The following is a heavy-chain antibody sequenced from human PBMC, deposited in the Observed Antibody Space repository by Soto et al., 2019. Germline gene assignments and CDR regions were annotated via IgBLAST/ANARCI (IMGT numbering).Heavy chain of an antibody. V-gene: IGHV3-30*18. CDR1: GFTFSSYG. Sequence: GGSLRLSCAASGFTFSSYGMHWVRQAPGKGLEWVAVISYDGSNKYYADSVKGRFTISRDNSKNTLYLQMNSLRAEGTAVYYCAKDVVVGATTGLGDYYYYYGMDVWGQGTTVTVSS. CDR2: ISYDGSNK. CDR3: AKDVVVGATTGLGDYYYYYGMDV. D-gene: IGHD1-26*01. J-gene: IGHJ6*02.